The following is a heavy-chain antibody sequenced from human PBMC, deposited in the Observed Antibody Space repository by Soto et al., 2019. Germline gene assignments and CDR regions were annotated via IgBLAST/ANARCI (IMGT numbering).Heavy chain of an antibody. Sequence: QVQLVQSGAEVKKPGSSVKVSCKASGGTFSSYTISWVRQAPGQGLEWMGRIIPILGIANYAQKFQGRVTITADKSTSTAYKELSSPRTEDTVVYYCARDPYCSGGSCHSYWYFDLWGRGTLVTVSS. CDR3: ARDPYCSGGSCHSYWYFDL. J-gene: IGHJ2*01. CDR2: IIPILGIA. D-gene: IGHD2-15*01. CDR1: GGTFSSYT. V-gene: IGHV1-69*08.